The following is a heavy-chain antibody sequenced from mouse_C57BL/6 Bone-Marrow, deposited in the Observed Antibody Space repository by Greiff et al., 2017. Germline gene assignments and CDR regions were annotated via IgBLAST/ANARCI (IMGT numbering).Heavy chain of an antibody. CDR1: GYSITSGYY. Sequence: LVESGPGLVKPSQSLSLTCSVTGYSITSGYYWNWIRQFPGNKLEWMGYISYDGSNNYNPSLKNRISITRDTSKNQFFLKLNSVTTEDTATYYCARAYYYGSSEDWYFDVWGTGTTVTVSS. CDR3: ARAYYYGSSEDWYFDV. D-gene: IGHD1-1*01. V-gene: IGHV3-6*01. J-gene: IGHJ1*03. CDR2: ISYDGSN.